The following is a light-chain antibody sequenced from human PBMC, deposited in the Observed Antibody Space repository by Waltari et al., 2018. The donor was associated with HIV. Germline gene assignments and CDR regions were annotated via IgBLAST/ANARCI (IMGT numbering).Light chain of an antibody. J-gene: IGLJ1*01. CDR2: SNK. Sequence: QSVLTQPPSASGTPGQRITISCSGRSSNSGSNTVNWNQQLTGTAPKLLIYSNKQRPSGVPALCSGSKSGTSASLAISVLQSEDEADYYWAAWDDSLNGYVFGTGTKVTVL. CDR3: AAWDDSLNGYV. CDR1: SSNSGSNT. V-gene: IGLV1-44*01.